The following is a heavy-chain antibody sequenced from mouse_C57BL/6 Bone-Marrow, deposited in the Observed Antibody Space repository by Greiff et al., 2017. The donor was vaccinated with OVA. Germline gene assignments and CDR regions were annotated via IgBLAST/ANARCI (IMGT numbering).Heavy chain of an antibody. CDR2: INPGSGGT. CDR1: GYAFTNYL. D-gene: IGHD1-1*01. J-gene: IGHJ3*01. V-gene: IGHV1-54*01. CDR3: ARVDYYGSSLFAY. Sequence: QVQLQQSGAELVRPGTSVKVSCKASGYAFTNYLIEWVKQRPGQGLEWIGVINPGSGGTNDNEKFKGKATLTADKSSSTAYMQLSSLTSEDSAVYFCARVDYYGSSLFAYWGQGTLVTVSA.